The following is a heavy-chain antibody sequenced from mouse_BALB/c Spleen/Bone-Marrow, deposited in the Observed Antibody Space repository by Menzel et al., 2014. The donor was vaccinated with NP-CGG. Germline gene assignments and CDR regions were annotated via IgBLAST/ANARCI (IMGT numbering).Heavy chain of an antibody. J-gene: IGHJ4*01. CDR2: VDPANGNT. CDR1: GFNIKDTY. Sequence: VQLQQSGAELVKPGASVKLSCTASGFNIKDTYMHWVKQRPEQGLEWIGRVDPANGNTKYDPKFQGKATITADTASNTAYLQLSSLTSGDTAVYYCATLTTVVDAMDYWGQGTSATVSS. D-gene: IGHD1-1*01. V-gene: IGHV14-3*02. CDR3: ATLTTVVDAMDY.